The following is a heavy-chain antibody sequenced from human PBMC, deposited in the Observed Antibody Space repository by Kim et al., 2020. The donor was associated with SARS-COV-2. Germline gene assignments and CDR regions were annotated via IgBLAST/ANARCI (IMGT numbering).Heavy chain of an antibody. CDR2: IKSKTDGGTT. J-gene: IGHJ4*02. V-gene: IGHV3-15*01. CDR1: GFTFSNAW. CDR3: TTDRLMAAAGLFDY. Sequence: GGSLRLSCAASGFTFSNAWMSWVRQAPGKGLEWVGRIKSKTDGGTTDYAAPVKGRFTISRDDSKNTLYLQMNSLKTEDTAVYYCTTDRLMAAAGLFDYWGQGTLVTVSS. D-gene: IGHD6-13*01.